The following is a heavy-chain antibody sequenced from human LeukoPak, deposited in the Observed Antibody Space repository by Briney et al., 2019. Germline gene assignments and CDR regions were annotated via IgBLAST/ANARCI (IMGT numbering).Heavy chain of an antibody. D-gene: IGHD5-24*01. CDR3: ARDKEMATSQFEY. V-gene: IGHV3-21*01. CDR1: GFTFSSYA. CDR2: ISSNSNYI. Sequence: GQSLRLSCAASGFTFSSYAMTWVRQAPGKGLEWVSYISSNSNYIYYADSVRGRFTISRDNVKNSLYLQMNSLRAEDTGVYYCARDKEMATSQFEYWGQGTLVTVSS. J-gene: IGHJ4*02.